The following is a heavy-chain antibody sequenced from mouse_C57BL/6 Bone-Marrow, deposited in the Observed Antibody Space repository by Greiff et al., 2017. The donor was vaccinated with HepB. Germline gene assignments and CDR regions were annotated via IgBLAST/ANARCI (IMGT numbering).Heavy chain of an antibody. D-gene: IGHD1-1*01. CDR2: IYPRSGNT. CDR3: ATSPPTVVAKGFAY. CDR1: GYTFTSYG. J-gene: IGHJ3*01. V-gene: IGHV1-81*01. Sequence: QVQLKESGAELARPGASVKLSCKASGYTFTSYGISWVKQRTGQGLEWIGEIYPRSGNTYYNEKFKGKATLTADKSSSTAYMELRSLTSEDSAVYFCATSPPTVVAKGFAYWGQGTLVTVSA.